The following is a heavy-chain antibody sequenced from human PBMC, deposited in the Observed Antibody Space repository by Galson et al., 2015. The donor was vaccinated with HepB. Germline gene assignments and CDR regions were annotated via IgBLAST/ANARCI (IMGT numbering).Heavy chain of an antibody. CDR3: ARAVAGTVGDGFDP. CDR1: GDSVSSNNAA. D-gene: IGHD6-19*01. V-gene: IGHV6-1*01. J-gene: IGHJ5*02. CDR2: TYYRSKRYN. Sequence: CAISGDSVSSNNAAWSWIRQSPSRGIEWLGRTYYRSKRYNDYSISVKSRITINPDTSKNQFSLQLNSVTPEDTAVYYCARAVAGTVGDGFDPWGQGTLVTVSS.